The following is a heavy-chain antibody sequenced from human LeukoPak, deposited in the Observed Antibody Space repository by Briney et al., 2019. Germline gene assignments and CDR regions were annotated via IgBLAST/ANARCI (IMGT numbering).Heavy chain of an antibody. CDR2: IYHSGST. J-gene: IGHJ4*02. Sequence: PSETLSLTXTVSGYSISSGYYWGWIRQPPGKGLEWIGSIYHSGSTYYNPSLKSRVTISVDTSKNQFSLKLSSVTAADTAVYYCARIYCSSTSCYMESYYWGQGTLVTVSS. D-gene: IGHD2-2*02. CDR1: GYSISSGYY. CDR3: ARIYCSSTSCYMESYY. V-gene: IGHV4-38-2*02.